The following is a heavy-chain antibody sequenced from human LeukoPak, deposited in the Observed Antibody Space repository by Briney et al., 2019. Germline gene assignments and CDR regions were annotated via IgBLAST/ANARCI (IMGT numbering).Heavy chain of an antibody. D-gene: IGHD1-26*01. CDR1: GFTFSSYG. J-gene: IGHJ4*02. CDR3: AKEGSGSYEGFDY. V-gene: IGHV3-30*02. Sequence: GGSLRLSCAASGFTFSSYGMHWVRQAPGKGLEWVAFIRYDGSNKYYADSVKGRFTISRDNSKNTLYLQMNSLRAEDTAVYYCAKEGSGSYEGFDYWGQGTLVTVSS. CDR2: IRYDGSNK.